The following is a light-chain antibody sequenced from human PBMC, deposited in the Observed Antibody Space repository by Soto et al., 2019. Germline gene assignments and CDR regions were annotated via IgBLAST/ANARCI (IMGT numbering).Light chain of an antibody. J-gene: IGKJ2*01. CDR3: QQYGSSPPYT. V-gene: IGKV3-20*01. CDR1: QSVRSSN. CDR2: GAS. Sequence: EIVLTQSPGTLSLSPGERATLSCRASQSVRSSNLAWYQHKPGQAPRLLIYGASSRATGIPDRFSGSGSGTEFTLTISRLEPEDFAVYYCQQYGSSPPYTFGQGTKLEIK.